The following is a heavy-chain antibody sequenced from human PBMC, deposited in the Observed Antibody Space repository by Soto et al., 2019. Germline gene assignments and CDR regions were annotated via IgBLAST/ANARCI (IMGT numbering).Heavy chain of an antibody. CDR3: ARYHPVPSVGSGVIDP. D-gene: IGHD1-26*01. J-gene: IGHJ5*02. CDR2: ISAYNGNT. V-gene: IGHV1-18*01. Sequence: QVQLVQSGAEVKKPGASVKVSCEASGYTFTSYGISWVRQAPGQGLEWIGWISAYNGNTNYAQKLQGRVTMTTDTSTSTAYMELRSLRSDDTAVYYCARYHPVPSVGSGVIDPWGQGTLVTVSS. CDR1: GYTFTSYG.